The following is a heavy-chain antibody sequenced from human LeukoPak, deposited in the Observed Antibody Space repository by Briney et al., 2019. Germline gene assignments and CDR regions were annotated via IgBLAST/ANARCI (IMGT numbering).Heavy chain of an antibody. D-gene: IGHD3-10*02. Sequence: GGSLRLSCAASGFTFSSYEMNWVRQAPGKGLEGVSYISSSSSTIYYADPVKGRFTISRDNATNSLYLQMNSLRAEDTAVYYCAELGITMIGGVWGKGTTVTISS. CDR3: AELGITMIGGV. CDR2: ISSSSSTI. CDR1: GFTFSSYE. J-gene: IGHJ6*04. V-gene: IGHV3-48*03.